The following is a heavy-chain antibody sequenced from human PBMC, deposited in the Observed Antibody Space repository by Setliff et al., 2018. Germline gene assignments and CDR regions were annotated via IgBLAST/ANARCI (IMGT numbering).Heavy chain of an antibody. CDR3: SSYLVS. V-gene: IGHV3-48*01. CDR2: ISSGSSNI. Sequence: GGSLRLSCAASGFTFSSYSMNWVRQAPGKGLEWVSHISSGSSNIYYADSVKGRFTISRDNAENSLYLQMNSLRVDDTAVYYCSSYLVSWGQGALVTVSS. CDR1: GFTFSSYS. D-gene: IGHD2-21*01. J-gene: IGHJ4*02.